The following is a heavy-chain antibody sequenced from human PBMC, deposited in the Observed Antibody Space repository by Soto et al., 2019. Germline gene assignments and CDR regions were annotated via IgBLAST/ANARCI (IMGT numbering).Heavy chain of an antibody. V-gene: IGHV1-69*01. J-gene: IGHJ6*02. CDR3: ARLLSRSSDYYYYGMDV. Sequence: QVQLVQSGAEVKKPGSSVKVSCKASGGTFSSYAISWVRQAPGQGLEWMGGIIPIFGTANYAQKFQGRVTITADESTSTPNMELSSLISVDTAVYYCARLLSRSSDYYYYGMDVWGQGTTVTVSS. CDR1: GGTFSSYA. CDR2: IIPIFGTA. D-gene: IGHD6-6*01.